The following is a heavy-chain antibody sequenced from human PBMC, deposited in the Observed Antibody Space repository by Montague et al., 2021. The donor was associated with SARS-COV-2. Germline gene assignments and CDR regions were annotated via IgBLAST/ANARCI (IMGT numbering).Heavy chain of an antibody. CDR2: ISGSGGST. V-gene: IGHV3-23*01. CDR3: AKGIVVVPAAVTFDY. Sequence: SLRLSCAASGFTFSSYAMSWVRQAPWKGLEWFSAISGSGGSTYYADSVKGRFTISRDNSKNTLYLQMNSLRAEDTAVYYCAKGIVVVPAAVTFDYWGQGTLVTVS. J-gene: IGHJ4*02. D-gene: IGHD2-2*01. CDR1: GFTFSSYA.